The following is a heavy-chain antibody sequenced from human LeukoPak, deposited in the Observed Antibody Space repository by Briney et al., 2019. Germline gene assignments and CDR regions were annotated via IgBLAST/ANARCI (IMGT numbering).Heavy chain of an antibody. CDR3: ATKVGATIYYYYGMDV. V-gene: IGHV1-69*13. D-gene: IGHD1-26*01. CDR2: PIPPFGTA. Sequence: SVTVSCNASGGTFSSYAISWVRQAPGPGLEWMGGPIPPFGTANYAQKFQGSVTITAAESTSKAYMELSSLRSEDTAVYYCATKVGATIYYYYGMDVWGQGTTVTVSS. CDR1: GGTFSSYA. J-gene: IGHJ6*02.